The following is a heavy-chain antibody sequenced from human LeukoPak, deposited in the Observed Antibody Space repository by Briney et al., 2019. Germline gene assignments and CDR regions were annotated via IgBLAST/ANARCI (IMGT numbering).Heavy chain of an antibody. CDR3: ARVDSRTAQFDY. J-gene: IGHJ4*02. CDR1: GFNVSSNY. CDR2: IHSGGST. V-gene: IGHV3-66*01. Sequence: PGGSLRLSCAVSGFNVSSNYLNWVRQAPGKGPEWVSVIHSGGSTYYADSVKGRFTISRDNSKNTLYLQMNSLRAEDTAVYHCARVDSRTAQFDYWGQGTLVTVSS. D-gene: IGHD6-13*01.